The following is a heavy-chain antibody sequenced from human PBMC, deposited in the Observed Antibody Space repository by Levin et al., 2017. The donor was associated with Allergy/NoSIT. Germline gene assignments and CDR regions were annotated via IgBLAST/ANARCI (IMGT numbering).Heavy chain of an antibody. CDR3: ARGGSILEGFDFDY. Sequence: SETLSLTCTVSGGSISSSSYYWGWIRQPPGKGLEWIGSIYYSGSTYYNPSLKSRVTISVDTSKNQFSLKLSSVTAADTAVYYCARGGSILEGFDFDYWGQGTLVTVSS. CDR1: GGSISSSSYY. J-gene: IGHJ4*02. CDR2: IYYSGST. D-gene: IGHD3-3*01. V-gene: IGHV4-39*07.